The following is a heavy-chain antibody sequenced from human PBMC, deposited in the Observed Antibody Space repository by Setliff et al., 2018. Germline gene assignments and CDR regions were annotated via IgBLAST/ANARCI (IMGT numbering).Heavy chain of an antibody. CDR3: TVYNTGSSKDHY. CDR2: IYHSGTT. CDR1: GGSISSSNW. Sequence: SETLSLTCTVSGGSISSSNWWSWVRQPPGKGLEWIGSIYHSGTTYYNPSLKSRVTISVDTSKNQFSLKLRSVTAADTALYYCTVYNTGSSKDHYWGQGTPVTVSS. V-gene: IGHV4-4*02. D-gene: IGHD2-8*02. J-gene: IGHJ4*02.